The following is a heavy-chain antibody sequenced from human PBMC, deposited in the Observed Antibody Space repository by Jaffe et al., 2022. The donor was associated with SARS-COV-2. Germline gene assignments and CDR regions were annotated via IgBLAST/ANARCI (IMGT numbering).Heavy chain of an antibody. CDR3: ARVGVVVTPETPRDAFDI. Sequence: EVQLVESGGGLVQPGGSLRLSCAASGFTFSSYWMHWVRQAPGKGLVWVSRINSDGSSTSYADSVKGRFTISRDNAKNTLYLQMNSLRAEDTAVYYCARVGVVVTPETPRDAFDIWGQGTMVTVSS. CDR2: INSDGSST. J-gene: IGHJ3*02. V-gene: IGHV3-74*01. CDR1: GFTFSSYW. D-gene: IGHD2-21*02.